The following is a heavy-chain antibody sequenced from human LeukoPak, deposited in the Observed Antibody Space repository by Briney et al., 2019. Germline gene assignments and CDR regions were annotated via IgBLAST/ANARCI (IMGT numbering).Heavy chain of an antibody. D-gene: IGHD6-19*01. J-gene: IGHJ4*02. Sequence: WETLSLTCTVSGGYISSYYWSWIRQPPGKGLEWIGYIYYSGSTNYNPSLKSRVTISVDTSKNQFSLKLSSVTAADTAVYYCAGGLVGWHPFDYWGQGTLVTVSS. CDR1: GGYISSYY. CDR3: AGGLVGWHPFDY. V-gene: IGHV4-59*01. CDR2: IYYSGST.